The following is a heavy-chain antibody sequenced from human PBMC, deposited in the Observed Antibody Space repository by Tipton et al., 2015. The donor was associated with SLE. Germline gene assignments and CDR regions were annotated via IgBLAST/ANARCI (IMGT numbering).Heavy chain of an antibody. Sequence: TLSLTCTVSGGSISRSNYYWGWIRLPPGKGLEWIGSIFYSGSTYYNPSLKSRVTISVDTSKNQFSLKLNSVTAADAAVYYCTRAPRLGAFDIWGQGTMVTVSS. D-gene: IGHD6-19*01. CDR3: TRAPRLGAFDI. J-gene: IGHJ3*02. CDR1: GGSISRSNYY. CDR2: IFYSGST. V-gene: IGHV4-39*07.